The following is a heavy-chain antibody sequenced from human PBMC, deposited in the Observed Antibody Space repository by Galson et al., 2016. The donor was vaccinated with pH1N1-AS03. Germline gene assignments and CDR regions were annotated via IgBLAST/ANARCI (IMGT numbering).Heavy chain of an antibody. V-gene: IGHV1-2*04. D-gene: IGHD1-26*01. J-gene: IGHJ6*02. CDR1: GCIFTDFY. Sequence: SVKVSCKASGCIFTDFYVHWVRQAPGQGLEWMGWINPENGVTNYAQKFQAWVTMTGDTSISTAYMELHGLKSDDTAVYYCARDPRGPCSSATCATTYYFGMDVWGQGTTVIVSS. CDR3: ARDPRGPCSSATCATTYYFGMDV. CDR2: INPENGVT.